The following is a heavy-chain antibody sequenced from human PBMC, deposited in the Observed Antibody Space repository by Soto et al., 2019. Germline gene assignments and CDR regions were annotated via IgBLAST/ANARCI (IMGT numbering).Heavy chain of an antibody. J-gene: IGHJ4*02. Sequence: XSVKVSSTASGYRFANYDINWVRQATGEGLEWMGWMNPYSGNTGYAQKFQGRVTMTRDTSSSTAYMELSSLRSDDTAVYFCAKTYSNSATCYSGIFDSCGQGTLVTVSS. CDR1: GYRFANYD. D-gene: IGHD2-2*02. CDR3: AKTYSNSATCYSGIFDS. V-gene: IGHV1-8*01. CDR2: MNPYSGNT.